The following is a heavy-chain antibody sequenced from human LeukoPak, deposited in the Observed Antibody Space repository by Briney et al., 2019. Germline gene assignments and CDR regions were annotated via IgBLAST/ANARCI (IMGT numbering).Heavy chain of an antibody. CDR2: ISSSGNTI. CDR1: GFTFSDYY. J-gene: IGHJ5*02. Sequence: GGSLRLSCAASGFTFSDYYMSWIRQAPGKGLEWVSYISSSGNTIYYADSVKGRFTTSRDNAKNTLNLQMNSLRAEDTAVYYCARDLGQYYDTSDNWFDPWGQGTLVTVSS. V-gene: IGHV3-11*04. CDR3: ARDLGQYYDTSDNWFDP. D-gene: IGHD3-22*01.